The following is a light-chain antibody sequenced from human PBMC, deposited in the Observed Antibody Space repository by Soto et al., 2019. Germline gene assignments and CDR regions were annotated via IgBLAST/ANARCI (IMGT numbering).Light chain of an antibody. CDR2: KAS. Sequence: DIQMNQSPSTVSASVGDRVTIPCRASQSISSCLAWYQQKPGKAPKLLIYKASSLESGVPSRFSGSGSGTEFTLTISSLQPDDFATYYCQQYNSYSRTFGQGTKVDIK. J-gene: IGKJ1*01. CDR3: QQYNSYSRT. V-gene: IGKV1-5*03. CDR1: QSISSC.